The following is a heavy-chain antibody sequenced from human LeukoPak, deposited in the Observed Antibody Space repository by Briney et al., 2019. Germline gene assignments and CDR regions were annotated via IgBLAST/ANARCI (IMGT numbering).Heavy chain of an antibody. J-gene: IGHJ4*02. V-gene: IGHV3-7*01. D-gene: IGHD6-19*01. CDR2: IKQDGSEK. Sequence: GGSLRLSCAASGFTFSSYWMSWVRQAPGKGLEWVANIKQDGSEKYYVDSVKGRFTISRDNAKNSLYLQMNSLRAEDTAVYYCARSAGGWYANYFDYWGQGTLVTVSS. CDR1: GFTFSSYW. CDR3: ARSAGGWYANYFDY.